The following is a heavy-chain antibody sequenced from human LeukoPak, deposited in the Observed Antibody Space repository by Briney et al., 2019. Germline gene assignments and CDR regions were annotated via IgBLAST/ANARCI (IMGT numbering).Heavy chain of an antibody. CDR2: IYYSGST. Sequence: SETLSLTCTVSGGSISSSSYYWGWIRQPPGKGLEWIGSIYYSGSTYCNPSLKSRVTISVDTSKNQFSLKLSSVTAADTAVYYCADLYSSPYAFDIWGQGTMVTVSS. CDR1: GGSISSSSYY. J-gene: IGHJ3*02. V-gene: IGHV4-39*01. CDR3: ADLYSSPYAFDI. D-gene: IGHD6-13*01.